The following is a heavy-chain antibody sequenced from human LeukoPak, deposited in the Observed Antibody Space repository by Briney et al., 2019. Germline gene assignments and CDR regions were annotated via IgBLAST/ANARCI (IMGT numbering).Heavy chain of an antibody. CDR3: TTDWLDYYGSGSYRNFDY. J-gene: IGHJ4*02. D-gene: IGHD3-10*01. CDR2: IKSKTDGGTT. CDR1: GFTFSNAW. V-gene: IGHV3-15*01. Sequence: GGSLRLSCAASGFTFSNAWMSWVRQAPGKGLEWVGRIKSKTDGGTTDYAAPVKGRFIISRNDSKNTLYLQMNSLKTEDTAVYYCTTDWLDYYGSGSYRNFDYWGQGTLVTVSS.